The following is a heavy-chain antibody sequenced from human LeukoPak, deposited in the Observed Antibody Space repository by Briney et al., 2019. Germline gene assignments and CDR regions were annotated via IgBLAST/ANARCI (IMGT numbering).Heavy chain of an antibody. CDR2: IYHSGST. D-gene: IGHD3-3*01. Sequence: TSQTLSLTCAVSGGSISSGGYSWRWIRQPPGKGLEWIGYIYHSGSTYYNPSLKSRVTISVDRSKNQFSLKLSSVTAADTAVYYCASSITIFGVAPNWFDPWGQGTLVTVSS. CDR3: ASSITIFGVAPNWFDP. J-gene: IGHJ5*02. CDR1: GGSISSGGYS. V-gene: IGHV4-30-2*01.